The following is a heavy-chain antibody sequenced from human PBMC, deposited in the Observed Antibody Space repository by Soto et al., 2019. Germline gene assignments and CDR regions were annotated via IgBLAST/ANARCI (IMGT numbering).Heavy chain of an antibody. D-gene: IGHD2-15*01. Sequence: GGSLRLSCAASGFTFSDHYMAWVRQAPGKGLEWVGRAKNKANNYATQYAASVKGRFIISRDDSKNSLGLQMNNLKTEDTAVNYCAREHLGAPSFPGMDVWGQGTTVPV. CDR3: AREHLGAPSFPGMDV. V-gene: IGHV3-72*01. CDR1: GFTFSDHY. J-gene: IGHJ6*02. CDR2: AKNKANNYAT.